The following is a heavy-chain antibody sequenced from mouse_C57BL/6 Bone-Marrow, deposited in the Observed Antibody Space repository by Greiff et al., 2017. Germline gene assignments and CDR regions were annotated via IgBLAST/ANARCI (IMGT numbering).Heavy chain of an antibody. CDR3: AIGQLRHTGFAY. J-gene: IGHJ3*01. D-gene: IGHD3-2*02. V-gene: IGHV1-74*01. CDR2: LHPSDSDT. CDR1: GYTFTSYW. Sequence: QVQLQQPGAELVKPGASVKVSCKASGYTFTSYWMHWVKQRPGQGLEWIGRLHPSDSDTNYNQKFKGKATLTVDKSSSTAYMQLSSLTSEYSAVYYCAIGQLRHTGFAYWGQGTLVTVSA.